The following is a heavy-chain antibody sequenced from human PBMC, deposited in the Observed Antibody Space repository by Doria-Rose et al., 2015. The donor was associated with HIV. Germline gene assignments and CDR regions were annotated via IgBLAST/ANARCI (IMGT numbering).Heavy chain of an antibody. V-gene: IGHV2-26*01. CDR1: GVSLSSPGMG. CDR2: IFSDDER. J-gene: IGHJ4*02. Sequence: SGPVLVKPTETLTLTCTVSGVSLSSPGMGVSWIRQPPGKALEWLANIFSDDERSYNTSLTSRLTISRGNSKSQVVLTMTDMDPVDTATDYCARIKSSRWYHKYYFDFWGQGTLVIVSA. D-gene: IGHD6-13*01. CDR3: ARIKSSRWYHKYYFDF.